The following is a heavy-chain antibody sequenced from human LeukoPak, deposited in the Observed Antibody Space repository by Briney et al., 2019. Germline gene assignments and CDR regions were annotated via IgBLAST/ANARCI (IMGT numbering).Heavy chain of an antibody. Sequence: GRSLRLSCAASGFTFSSYWMHWVRQAPGKGLVWVSRINPDGSTTNYADSVKGRFTISRDNAKNTLYLQMNSLRAEDTAVYYCVRSYDFWSGYQYYYYMDVWGKGTTVTVFS. CDR1: GFTFSSYW. D-gene: IGHD3-3*01. J-gene: IGHJ6*03. CDR2: INPDGSTT. V-gene: IGHV3-74*01. CDR3: VRSYDFWSGYQYYYYMDV.